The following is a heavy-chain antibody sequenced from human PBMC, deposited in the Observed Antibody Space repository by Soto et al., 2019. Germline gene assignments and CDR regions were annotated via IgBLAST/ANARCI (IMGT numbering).Heavy chain of an antibody. Sequence: SETLYLTSAVYGGSRGSSHWWNWVRHPPGKGLEWIGEIYHSGSTNYTPSLKSRVTLSVDKSKNQFSLKLSSVTAADTAVYYCAREPRELYHYYGMDVGGQGTTVT. V-gene: IGHV4-4*02. CDR1: GGSRGSSHW. D-gene: IGHD1-7*01. CDR2: IYHSGST. CDR3: AREPRELYHYYGMDV. J-gene: IGHJ6*02.